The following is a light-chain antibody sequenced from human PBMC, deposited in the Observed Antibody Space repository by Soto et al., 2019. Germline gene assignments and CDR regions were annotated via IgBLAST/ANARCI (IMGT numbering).Light chain of an antibody. V-gene: IGLV2-8*01. CDR3: SSYAGSNNDV. Sequence: QSALTQPPSASGSPGQSVTISCTGTSGDVGGYNYVSWYQQHPGKAPKLMIFEVSERPSGVPDRFSASKSGNPASLTVSGLQAEDEADYYCSSYAGSNNDVFGTGTKVTVL. CDR2: EVS. J-gene: IGLJ1*01. CDR1: SGDVGGYNY.